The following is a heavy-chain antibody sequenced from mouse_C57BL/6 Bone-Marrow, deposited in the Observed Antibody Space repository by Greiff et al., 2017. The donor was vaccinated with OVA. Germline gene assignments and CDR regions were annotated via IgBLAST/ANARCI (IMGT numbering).Heavy chain of an antibody. Sequence: VHVKQSGAELVRPGASVKLSCTASGFNIKDDYMHWVKQRPEQGLEWIGWIDPENGDTEYASKFQGKATITADTSSNTAYLQLSSLTSEDTAVYYCTWYYGSRFYAMDYWGQGTSVTVSS. V-gene: IGHV14-4*01. CDR3: TWYYGSRFYAMDY. J-gene: IGHJ4*01. CDR2: IDPENGDT. CDR1: GFNIKDDY. D-gene: IGHD1-1*01.